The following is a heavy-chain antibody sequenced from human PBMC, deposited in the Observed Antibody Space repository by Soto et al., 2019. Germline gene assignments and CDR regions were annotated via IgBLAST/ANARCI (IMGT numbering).Heavy chain of an antibody. Sequence: GASVKVSCKASGYIFTSYGIGWVRQARGQGLEWMGWISAFKGYTKYPQRLQGRVTMTTDTPTSTAYMELRSLRSDDTAVYYCARVDDYYDSSGHYFTFFNYWGQGSLVTVSS. CDR2: ISAFKGYT. D-gene: IGHD3-22*01. CDR1: GYIFTSYG. J-gene: IGHJ4*02. V-gene: IGHV1-18*01. CDR3: ARVDDYYDSSGHYFTFFNY.